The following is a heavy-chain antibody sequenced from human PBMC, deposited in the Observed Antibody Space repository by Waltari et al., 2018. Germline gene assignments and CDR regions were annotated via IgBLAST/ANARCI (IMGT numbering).Heavy chain of an antibody. CDR2: INHSGST. D-gene: IGHD2-15*01. CDR3: ARPHCSGGSCPGWFDP. CDR1: GGSFSGYY. Sequence: QVQLQQWGAGLLKPSETLSLTCAVYGGSFSGYYWSWIRQRPGTALEWIGKINHSGSTNYNPSLKSRVTISVDTSKNQFSLKLSSVTAEDTAVYYCARPHCSGGSCPGWFDPWGQGTLVTVSS. V-gene: IGHV4-34*01. J-gene: IGHJ5*02.